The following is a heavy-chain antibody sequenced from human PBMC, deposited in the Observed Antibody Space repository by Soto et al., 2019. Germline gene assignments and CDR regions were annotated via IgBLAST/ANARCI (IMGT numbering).Heavy chain of an antibody. CDR3: ATNQLGGDGLRIDY. CDR2: ISAYNGNT. CDR1: GYNFTRYG. Sequence: QVQLVQSGADLKKPGASLKVSCKASGYNFTRYGISWVRQAPGQGLEWMGWISAYNGNTNSAQKVQGRVTMTTDPSTSTAYIELRSLRSDATAGYYCATNQLGGDGLRIDYWGQGTLVTVSS. J-gene: IGHJ4*02. D-gene: IGHD2-2*01. V-gene: IGHV1-18*01.